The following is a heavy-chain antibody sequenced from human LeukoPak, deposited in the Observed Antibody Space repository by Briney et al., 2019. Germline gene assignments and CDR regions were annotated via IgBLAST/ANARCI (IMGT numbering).Heavy chain of an antibody. CDR2: INPSGGST. CDR1: GYTFTSYY. J-gene: IGHJ4*02. Sequence: ASVKVSCKASGYTFTSYYMHWVRQAPGQGLEWMGIINPSGGSTSYAQKFQGRVTMTRDTSTSTVYMELSSLRSVDTAVYYCARDHPVWGYFDYWGQGTLVTVSS. CDR3: ARDHPVWGYFDY. D-gene: IGHD3-16*01. V-gene: IGHV1-46*01.